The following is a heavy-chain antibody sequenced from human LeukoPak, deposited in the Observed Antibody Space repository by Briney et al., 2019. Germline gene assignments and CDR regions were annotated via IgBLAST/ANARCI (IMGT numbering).Heavy chain of an antibody. Sequence: LPGGSLRLSCAASGFTFDDYAMSWVRHTPGKGLEWVSGTNWDGGRTRYADSVKGRFTISRDNAKNSLYLQMNTLRVEDTAMYYCARDGLRRPPTPYCGGDCPLDYWGQGTLVSVSS. V-gene: IGHV3-20*04. CDR2: TNWDGGRT. D-gene: IGHD2-21*02. CDR3: ARDGLRRPPTPYCGGDCPLDY. J-gene: IGHJ4*02. CDR1: GFTFDDYA.